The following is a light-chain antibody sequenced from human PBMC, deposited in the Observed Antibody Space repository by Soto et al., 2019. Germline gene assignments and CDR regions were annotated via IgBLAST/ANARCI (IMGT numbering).Light chain of an antibody. CDR2: DAS. V-gene: IGKV3-20*01. J-gene: IGKJ1*01. CDR1: QSVSSSY. CDR3: PEYGSLPET. Sequence: EIVLTQSPGTLSLSPGETATLSCRASQSVSSSYLACYQQKPRQAPRLLIYDASSRATGIPDRFSGSGSGTDFTPTNSRPEPEDFAVYSCPEYGSLPETFGRGIKVEIK.